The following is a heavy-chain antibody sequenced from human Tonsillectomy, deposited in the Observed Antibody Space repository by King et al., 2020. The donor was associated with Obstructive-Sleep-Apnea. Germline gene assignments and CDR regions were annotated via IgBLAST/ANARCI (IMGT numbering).Heavy chain of an antibody. D-gene: IGHD3-10*01. J-gene: IGHJ4*02. Sequence: VQLQESGPGLVKPSETLSLTCTVSGGSISSYYWSWIRQPAGKGLECIVRIYTSGCTNYNPPLKSRLTMSGKTSKNQFSLQLSSVTSADTAVYYCARDSVKWLATGEFSRSFDYWGQGTLVTVSS. CDR3: ARDSVKWLATGEFSRSFDY. CDR1: GGSISSYY. V-gene: IGHV4-4*07. CDR2: IYTSGCT.